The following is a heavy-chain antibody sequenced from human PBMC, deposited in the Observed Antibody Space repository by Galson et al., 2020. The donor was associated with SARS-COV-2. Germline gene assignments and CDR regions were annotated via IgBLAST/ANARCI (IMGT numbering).Heavy chain of an antibody. CDR3: ARGYASWWNLWSGHFDY. CDR1: GFTVSGSY. CDR2: IFNDGTT. D-gene: IGHD3-3*01. V-gene: IGHV3-53*01. Sequence: GGSLRLSCEASGFTVSGSYLTWVRQAPGKGLEGVSFIFNDGTTYFADSVKGRFTLSLDISKNTLYLQMNNLRVDDTAVYYCARGYASWWNLWSGHFDYWGQGILVTVSS. J-gene: IGHJ4*02.